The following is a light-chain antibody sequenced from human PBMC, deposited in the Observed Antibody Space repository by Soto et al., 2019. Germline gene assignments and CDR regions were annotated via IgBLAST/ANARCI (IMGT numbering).Light chain of an antibody. CDR3: QQYNNWWT. Sequence: EIVMTHSPATLSVSPCERATLSCRASQSVSSNLAWYQQKPGQAPRLLIYGASTRATGIPARFSGSGSGTEFTLTISSLQSEDFAVYYCQQYNNWWTFGRGTKVDIK. J-gene: IGKJ1*01. CDR1: QSVSSN. V-gene: IGKV3-15*01. CDR2: GAS.